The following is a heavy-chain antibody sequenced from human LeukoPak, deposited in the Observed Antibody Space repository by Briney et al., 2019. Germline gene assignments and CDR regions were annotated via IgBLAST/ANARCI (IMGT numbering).Heavy chain of an antibody. Sequence: SQTLSLTCAISGDSVSSNSAAWNWIRQSPSRGLEWLGRTYCRSKWYNHYAFSLKGRITINPDTSANQFSLQLNSVTPDDTAVYYCTRDRGGYYYDNSLDVWGQGTMVTVSS. CDR2: TYCRSKWYN. J-gene: IGHJ3*01. CDR3: TRDRGGYYYDNSLDV. V-gene: IGHV6-1*01. D-gene: IGHD3-22*01. CDR1: GDSVSSNSAA.